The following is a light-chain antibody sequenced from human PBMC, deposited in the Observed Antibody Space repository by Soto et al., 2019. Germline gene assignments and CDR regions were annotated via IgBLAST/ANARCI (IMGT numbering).Light chain of an antibody. CDR2: AAS. Sequence: EIFLTQSPCTLSLSPGERATLSCRASQSLGSRRLAWYQQKPGQPPRLLIHAASTRVIGLTDRFSGSGSGTDFTLTISRLEPEDFAVYFCEVYGGSPLSFGPGTKVDVK. J-gene: IGKJ3*01. V-gene: IGKV3-20*01. CDR3: EVYGGSPLS. CDR1: QSLGSRR.